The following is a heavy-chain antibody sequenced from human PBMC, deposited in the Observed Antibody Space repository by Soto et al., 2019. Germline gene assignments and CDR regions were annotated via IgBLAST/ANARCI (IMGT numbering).Heavy chain of an antibody. CDR1: GGSISSYY. J-gene: IGHJ6*02. D-gene: IGHD1-26*01. CDR2: IYYSGST. V-gene: IGHV4-59*01. CDR3: ATDQAEWELPPGFNTDYYYGMDV. Sequence: SETLSLTCTVSGGSISSYYWSWIRQPPGKGLEWIGYIYYSGSTNYNPSLKSRVTISVDTSKNQFSLKLSSVTAADTAVYYCATDQAEWELPPGFNTDYYYGMDVWGQGTTVTV.